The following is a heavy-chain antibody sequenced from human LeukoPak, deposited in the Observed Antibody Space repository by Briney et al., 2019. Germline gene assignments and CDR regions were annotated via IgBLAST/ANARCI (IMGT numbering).Heavy chain of an antibody. V-gene: IGHV3-30*18. CDR3: AKEVRTHRAFDI. CDR2: MSNSGENT. Sequence: SGGSLRLSCAASGFTFSSYSMQWVRQTPGKGLEWVGIMSNSGENTFYGEAVKGQFTISRDNSQNTLYLQMNSLRAEDTAVYYCAKEVRTHRAFDIWGQGTMVTVSS. D-gene: IGHD1-14*01. CDR1: GFTFSSYS. J-gene: IGHJ3*02.